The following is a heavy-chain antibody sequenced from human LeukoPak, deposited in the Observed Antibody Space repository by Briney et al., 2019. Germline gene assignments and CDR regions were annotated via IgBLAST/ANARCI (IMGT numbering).Heavy chain of an antibody. V-gene: IGHV3-11*06. D-gene: IGHD3-10*01. J-gene: IGHJ4*02. CDR3: ARDVSTYGSGSSQFDY. Sequence: KPGGPLRLSCAVSGFTFNEYYMIWIRQAPGKGLEWVSYISSSSSYTHYADSVKGRFTISRDNAKNSLYLQINSLRAEDTAVYYCARDVSTYGSGSSQFDYWGQGTLVTVSS. CDR2: ISSSSSYT. CDR1: GFTFNEYY.